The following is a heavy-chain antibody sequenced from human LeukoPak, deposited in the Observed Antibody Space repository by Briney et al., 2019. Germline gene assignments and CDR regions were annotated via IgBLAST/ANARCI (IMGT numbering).Heavy chain of an antibody. CDR1: GFTVSSNY. V-gene: IGHV3-53*01. Sequence: PGGSLRLSCAASGFTVSSNYMNWVRQAPGKGLEWVSVLYSGGSPYYADSVKGRFTISRDNSKNTLYLQMNSLRAEDTAVYYCAKDQIGWAPGYVSGPLDQWGQGTLVTVSS. D-gene: IGHD6-19*01. CDR2: LYSGGSP. J-gene: IGHJ4*02. CDR3: AKDQIGWAPGYVSGPLDQ.